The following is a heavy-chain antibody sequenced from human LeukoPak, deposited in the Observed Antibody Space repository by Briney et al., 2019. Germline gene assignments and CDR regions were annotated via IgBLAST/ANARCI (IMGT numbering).Heavy chain of an antibody. V-gene: IGHV3-7*01. D-gene: IGHD4-17*01. J-gene: IGHJ4*02. Sequence: GGSLRLSCAASEFTFSSYWMSWVRQAPGKGLEWVANIKQDGGQIYYLESVKGRFTVPRDNAKNSLYLQMNSLRAEDTAVYYCARLGARQMLEYWGQGTLVTVSS. CDR2: IKQDGGQI. CDR1: EFTFSSYW. CDR3: ARLGARQMLEY.